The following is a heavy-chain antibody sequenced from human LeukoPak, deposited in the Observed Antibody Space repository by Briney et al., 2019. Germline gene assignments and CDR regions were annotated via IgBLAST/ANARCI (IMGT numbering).Heavy chain of an antibody. CDR2: IKQDGSEK. CDR3: ASGDYWYYFDY. Sequence: SGGSLRLSCAASGFTFSSYWMSWVRQAPGKGLEGVANIKQDGSEKYYVDSVKGRFTISRDNAKNSLYLQMNSLRAEDTAVYYCASGDYWYYFDYWGQGTLVTVSS. V-gene: IGHV3-7*01. J-gene: IGHJ4*02. CDR1: GFTFSSYW. D-gene: IGHD4-17*01.